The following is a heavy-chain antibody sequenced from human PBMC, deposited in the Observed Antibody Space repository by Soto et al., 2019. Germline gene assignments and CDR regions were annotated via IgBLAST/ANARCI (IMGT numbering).Heavy chain of an antibody. CDR3: AKVARFLDSGLI. D-gene: IGHD3-10*01. J-gene: IGHJ3*02. CDR1: GFTFSTYA. V-gene: IGHV3-23*01. Sequence: EVQLLESGGGLVQPGGSLRLSCTASGFTFSTYAMTWVRQAPGKGLEWVSAISGGGGRTYYADSVKGRFTISRDNSKNTLYLRMNSLRADDTAVYYCAKVARFLDSGLIWGQGTRVTVSS. CDR2: ISGGGGRT.